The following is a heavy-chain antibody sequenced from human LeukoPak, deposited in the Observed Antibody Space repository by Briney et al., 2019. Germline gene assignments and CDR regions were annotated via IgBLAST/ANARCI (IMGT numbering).Heavy chain of an antibody. CDR2: IYPGDSDT. Sequence: GESLKISCKGSGYSFTSNWIGWVRQMPGKGLEWMGIIYPGDSDTRYSPSFQGQVTISADKSISTAYLQWSSLKASDTAMYYCARRGDYYGSSGYSVYYFDYWGQGTLVTVSS. CDR3: ARRGDYYGSSGYSVYYFDY. J-gene: IGHJ4*02. D-gene: IGHD3-22*01. CDR1: GYSFTSNW. V-gene: IGHV5-51*01.